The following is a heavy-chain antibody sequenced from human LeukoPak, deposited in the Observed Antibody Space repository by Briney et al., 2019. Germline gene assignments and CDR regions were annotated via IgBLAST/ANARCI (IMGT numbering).Heavy chain of an antibody. V-gene: IGHV3-30*02. CDR1: GFTFSSYG. D-gene: IGHD6-19*01. J-gene: IGHJ4*02. Sequence: GGSLRLSCAASGFTFSSYGMHWVRQAPGKGLEWVAFIRYDGSNKYYADSVKGRFTISRDNSKNTLYLQMNSLRAEDTAVYYCAKDVTGIAVAGTGIDYWGQGTLVTVSS. CDR3: AKDVTGIAVAGTGIDY. CDR2: IRYDGSNK.